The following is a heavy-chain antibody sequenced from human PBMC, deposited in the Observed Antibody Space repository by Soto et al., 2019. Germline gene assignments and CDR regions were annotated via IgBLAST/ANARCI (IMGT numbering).Heavy chain of an antibody. J-gene: IGHJ4*02. D-gene: IGHD2-2*01. Sequence: SETLSLTCAVYGGSFSGYYWSWIRQPPGKGLEWIGYINYSGSTNYNPSLKSRVTISVDTSKNQFSLKLRSVTAADTAVYYCARRDCSSTSCYFDYWGQGTLVTVSS. V-gene: IGHV4-34*01. CDR3: ARRDCSSTSCYFDY. CDR1: GGSFSGYY. CDR2: INYSGST.